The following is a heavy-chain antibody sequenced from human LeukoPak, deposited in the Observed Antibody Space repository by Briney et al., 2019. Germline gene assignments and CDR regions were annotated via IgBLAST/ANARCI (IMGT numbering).Heavy chain of an antibody. Sequence: GGSLRLSCAASGFTFSSYGMSWVRQAPGKGLEWVSGISGNGGSTYYADSVKGRFTISRDNSKNTLYLQMNSLRAEDTAVYYCARGGAVAGTNFDYWGQGTLVTVSS. V-gene: IGHV3-23*01. CDR1: GFTFSSYG. CDR3: ARGGAVAGTNFDY. D-gene: IGHD6-19*01. CDR2: ISGNGGST. J-gene: IGHJ4*02.